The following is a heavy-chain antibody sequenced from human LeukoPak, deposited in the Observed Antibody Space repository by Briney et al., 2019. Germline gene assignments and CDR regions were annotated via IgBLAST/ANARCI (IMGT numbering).Heavy chain of an antibody. Sequence: GSLRLSCEASGFPFSNVWMNWVRQAPGKGLEWIGRIKTKTDGGTTEYAAPVKGRFTISRDDSKNTVYLQMNSLKTEDTALYYCVTRVKSTGDYWGQGTLVTVSS. CDR2: IKTKTDGGTT. CDR3: VTRVKSTGDY. CDR1: GFPFSNVW. D-gene: IGHD1-1*01. V-gene: IGHV3-15*01. J-gene: IGHJ4*02.